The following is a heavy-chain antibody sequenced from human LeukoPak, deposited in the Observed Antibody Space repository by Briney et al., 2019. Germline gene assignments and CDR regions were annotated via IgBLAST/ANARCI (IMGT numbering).Heavy chain of an antibody. CDR1: HYSITSGYY. Sequence: PSETLSLTCSVSHYSITSGYYWGWIRQPPGKGLEWIGNIYHSGSTYYNPSLKSRVTISVDTSKNQFSLKLSSVTAADTAVYYCARGGRSSSSWRVVWFDPWGQGTLVTVSS. J-gene: IGHJ5*02. CDR3: ARGGRSSSSWRVVWFDP. D-gene: IGHD6-13*01. V-gene: IGHV4-38-2*02. CDR2: IYHSGST.